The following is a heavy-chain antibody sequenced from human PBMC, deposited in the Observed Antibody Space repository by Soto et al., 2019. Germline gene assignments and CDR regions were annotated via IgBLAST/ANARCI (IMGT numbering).Heavy chain of an antibody. CDR2: ISYDGSNK. Sequence: QVQLVESGGGVVQPGRSLRLSCAASGFTFSSYAMHWVRQAPGKGLEWVAVISYDGSNKYYADSVKGRFTISRDNSKNTLYLQMNSLRAEDTAVYYCARDGMYSSGWLDYWGQGTLVTVSS. J-gene: IGHJ4*02. CDR1: GFTFSSYA. D-gene: IGHD6-19*01. V-gene: IGHV3-30-3*01. CDR3: ARDGMYSSGWLDY.